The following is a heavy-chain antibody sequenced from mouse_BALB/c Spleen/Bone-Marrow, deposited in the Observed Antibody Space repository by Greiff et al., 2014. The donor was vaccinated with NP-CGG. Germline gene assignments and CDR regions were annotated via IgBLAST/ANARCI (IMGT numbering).Heavy chain of an antibody. V-gene: IGHV1-14*01. Sequence: EVKLMESGPELVKPGASVKMSCKASGYTFTNYVMHWVKQKPGQGLEWIGYINPYNDGTKYNEKFRGKATLTSDKSSSTAYMELSSLTSEDSAVYYCARYPDYYGSSYAMGLLGSRNLSHRLL. J-gene: IGHJ4*01. D-gene: IGHD1-1*01. CDR3: ARYPDYYGSSYAMGL. CDR2: INPYNDGT. CDR1: GYTFTNYV.